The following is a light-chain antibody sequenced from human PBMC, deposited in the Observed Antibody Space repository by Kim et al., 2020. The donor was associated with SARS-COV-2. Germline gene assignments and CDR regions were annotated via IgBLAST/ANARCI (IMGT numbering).Light chain of an antibody. J-gene: IGKJ2*01. CDR1: EGISNY. V-gene: IGKV1-16*02. CDR2: GAY. Sequence: SGGDRVNITRRAIEGISNYLAWFQQNRGKAPKSLIYGAYSLQSGVPSKFSGSGCGTDFTLHISSLQPEDFDTYYCKQYNSYAYTFGKGTKLEI. CDR3: KQYNSYAYT.